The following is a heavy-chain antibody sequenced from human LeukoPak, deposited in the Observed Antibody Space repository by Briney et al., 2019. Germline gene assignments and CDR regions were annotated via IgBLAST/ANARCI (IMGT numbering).Heavy chain of an antibody. J-gene: IGHJ4*02. CDR1: GYTLTELS. CDR2: LNPKSGDT. CDR3: ARGTALSSPLEY. V-gene: IGHV1-8*01. D-gene: IGHD2-21*02. Sequence: GASVKVSCKVSGYTLTELSMHWVRQAPGQGLEWMGWLNPKSGDTGYAQEFQGRVAMTRNTSITTAYMDVSSLTSEDTAVYYCARGTALSSPLEYWGQGTLVTVSS.